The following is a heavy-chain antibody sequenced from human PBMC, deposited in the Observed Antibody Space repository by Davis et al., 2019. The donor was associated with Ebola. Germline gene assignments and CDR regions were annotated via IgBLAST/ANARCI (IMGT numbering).Heavy chain of an antibody. J-gene: IGHJ5*02. V-gene: IGHV3-48*04. Sequence: PGGSLRLSCLASGFTFGNYNMNWVRQTPGKGLEWVSYISTSGSTIYYADSVKGRFTISRDNAKNSLYLQMNSLRAEDTAVYYCAREAPRFGRTGTGSWEGTWGQGTLVTVSS. CDR2: ISTSGSTI. CDR3: AREAPRFGRTGTGSWEGT. CDR1: GFTFGNYN. D-gene: IGHD1-7*01.